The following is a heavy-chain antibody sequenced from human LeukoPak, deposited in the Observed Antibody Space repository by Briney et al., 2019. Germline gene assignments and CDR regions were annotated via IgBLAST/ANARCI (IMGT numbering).Heavy chain of an antibody. CDR2: ISGSGGST. D-gene: IGHD6-13*01. J-gene: IGHJ5*02. CDR3: AKDLSSSSWPAWFDP. Sequence: GGSLRLSCAASGFTFSSYAMSWVRQAPGKGLEWVSAISGSGGSTYYADSVKGRFTISRDNSKNTLYLQMNSLRAEDAAVYYCAKDLSSSSWPAWFDPWGQGTLVTVSP. V-gene: IGHV3-23*01. CDR1: GFTFSSYA.